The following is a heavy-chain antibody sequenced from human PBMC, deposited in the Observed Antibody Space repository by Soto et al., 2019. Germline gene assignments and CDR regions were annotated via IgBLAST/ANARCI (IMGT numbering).Heavy chain of an antibody. V-gene: IGHV4-30-4*01. CDR3: ARAQFYSGSGRYNNLMFDP. CDR2: VSHDGTT. D-gene: IGHD3-10*01. CDR1: GASISSGDYL. Sequence: SETLSLTCTVSGASISSGDYLWSWIRHSPGKGLEWIGYVSHDGTTYYNPSLKSRLAISVDRSNNQFSLTLTSVTAADTAVYYCARAQFYSGSGRYNNLMFDPWGQGIQVTVSS. J-gene: IGHJ5*02.